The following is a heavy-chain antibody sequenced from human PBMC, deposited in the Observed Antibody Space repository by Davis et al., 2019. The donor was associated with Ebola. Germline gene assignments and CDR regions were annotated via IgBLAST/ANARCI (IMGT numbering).Heavy chain of an antibody. V-gene: IGHV1-18*01. CDR2: ISPYNGKT. D-gene: IGHD6-13*01. CDR1: GGTFSNYA. J-gene: IGHJ4*02. Sequence: ASVKVSCKASGGTFSNYAINWVRQAPGQGLEWMGWISPYNGKTNYAQNLQGRVTMTTDTSTSTAYMELRSLRSEDTALYYCARDGLAGAADSWGQGTLVTVSS. CDR3: ARDGLAGAADS.